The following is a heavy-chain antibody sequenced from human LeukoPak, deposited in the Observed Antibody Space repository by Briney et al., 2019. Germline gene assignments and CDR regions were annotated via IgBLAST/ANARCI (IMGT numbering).Heavy chain of an antibody. D-gene: IGHD3-22*01. CDR1: GYTFTSYG. V-gene: IGHV1-18*01. CDR2: ISAYNGNT. Sequence: ASVKVSCKASGYTFTSYGVSWVRQAPGQGLEWMGWISAYNGNTNYAQKLQGRVTMTTDTSTSTAYMELRSLRSDDTAVYYCARGNYYDSSGALMDVWGKGTTVTVSS. CDR3: ARGNYYDSSGALMDV. J-gene: IGHJ6*04.